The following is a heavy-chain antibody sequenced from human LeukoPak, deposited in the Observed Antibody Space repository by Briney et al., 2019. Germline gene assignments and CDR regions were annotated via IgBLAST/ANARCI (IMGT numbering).Heavy chain of an antibody. Sequence: GGSLRLSCAASGFTFSSYWMNWVRQAPGKGLEWVANIKQDGSEIYYVDSVKGRFTISRDNAKNSLYLQMNSLRAEDTAVYYCAKSALGWELLASGYWGQGTLVTVSS. CDR2: IKQDGSEI. D-gene: IGHD1-26*01. CDR1: GFTFSSYW. V-gene: IGHV3-7*03. J-gene: IGHJ4*02. CDR3: AKSALGWELLASGY.